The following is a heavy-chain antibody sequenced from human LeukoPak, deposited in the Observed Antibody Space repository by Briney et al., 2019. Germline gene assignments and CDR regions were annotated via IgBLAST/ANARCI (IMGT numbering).Heavy chain of an antibody. D-gene: IGHD1-1*01. Sequence: QPGRSLRLSCAASEFTFSSYGMHWVRQAPGKGLEWVAVISYDGSNQYYADTVKGRFTISRDNSKNTLYLQMNSLRAEDTAVYYCARGGTSPVDYWGQGTLVTVSS. CDR1: EFTFSSYG. J-gene: IGHJ4*02. V-gene: IGHV3-30*03. CDR3: ARGGTSPVDY. CDR2: ISYDGSNQ.